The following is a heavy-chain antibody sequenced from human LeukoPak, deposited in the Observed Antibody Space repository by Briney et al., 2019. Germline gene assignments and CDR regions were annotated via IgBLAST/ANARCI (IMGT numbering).Heavy chain of an antibody. Sequence: SETLSLTCAVYGGSFSGYYWGWIRQPPGKGLEWIGEINHSGSTNYNPSLKSRVTISVDTSKNQFSLKLSSVTAADTAVYYCARSSIYSSRGWFDPWGQGTLVTVSS. V-gene: IGHV4-34*01. J-gene: IGHJ5*02. CDR2: INHSGST. CDR1: GGSFSGYY. CDR3: ARSSIYSSRGWFDP. D-gene: IGHD6-13*01.